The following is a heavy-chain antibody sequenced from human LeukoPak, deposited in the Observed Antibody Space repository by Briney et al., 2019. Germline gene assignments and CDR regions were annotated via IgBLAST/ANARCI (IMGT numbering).Heavy chain of an antibody. CDR1: GYTFIGYY. V-gene: IGHV1-2*02. CDR2: INPNSGDT. Sequence: ASVKVSCKASGYTFIGYYIHWVRQALGQGLEWMGWINPNSGDTKYAQNFQGRGTMTRDTSISTAYMELSRLRSDDTAVYYCARLGATTYDYWGQGTLVTVSS. J-gene: IGHJ4*02. CDR3: ARLGATTYDY. D-gene: IGHD1-26*01.